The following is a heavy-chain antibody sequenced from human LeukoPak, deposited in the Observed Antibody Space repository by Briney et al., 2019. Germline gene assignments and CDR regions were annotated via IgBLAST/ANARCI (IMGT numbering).Heavy chain of an antibody. V-gene: IGHV3-48*04. CDR2: ISSSSSTI. D-gene: IGHD2-15*01. Sequence: GSLRLSCAASGFTFSSYSMNWVRQAPGKGLEWVSYISSSSSTIYYADSVKGRFTISRDNAKNSLYLQMNSLRAEDTAVYYCARERWRVYWGQGTLVTVSS. CDR1: GFTFSSYS. J-gene: IGHJ4*02. CDR3: ARERWRVY.